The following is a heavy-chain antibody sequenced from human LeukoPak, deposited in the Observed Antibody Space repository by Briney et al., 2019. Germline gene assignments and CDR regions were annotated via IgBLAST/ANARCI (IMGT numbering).Heavy chain of an antibody. Sequence: PSETLSLTCTVSGGSISSYYWSWIRQPPGKGLEWIGYIYTSGSTNYNPSLKSRVTISVDTSKNQFSLKLSSVTAADTAVYYCARLGYSSSLAFDYWGQGTPVTVSS. CDR2: IYTSGST. CDR1: GGSISSYY. D-gene: IGHD6-13*01. J-gene: IGHJ4*02. CDR3: ARLGYSSSLAFDY. V-gene: IGHV4-4*09.